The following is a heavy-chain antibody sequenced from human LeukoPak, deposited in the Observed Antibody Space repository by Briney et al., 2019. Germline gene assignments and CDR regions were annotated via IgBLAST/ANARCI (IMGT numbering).Heavy chain of an antibody. Sequence: GGSLRLSCAASGFTFSRYWMTWVRQAPGKGLEWVASIKEDGSEKSYVEGRFTISRDNAENSLYLQVNSLRAEDTAVYYCARLFCSSTSCYYFDYWGQGSQVTVSS. CDR3: ARLFCSSTSCYYFDY. CDR1: GFTFSRYW. V-gene: IGHV3-7*04. D-gene: IGHD2-2*01. CDR2: IKEDGSEK. J-gene: IGHJ4*02.